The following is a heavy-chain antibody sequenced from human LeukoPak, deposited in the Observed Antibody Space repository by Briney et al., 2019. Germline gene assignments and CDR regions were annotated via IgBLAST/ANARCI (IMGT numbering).Heavy chain of an antibody. Sequence: PGGSLRLSCAASGFTFSSYAMSWVRQAPGKGLEWVSAISGSGGSTYYADSVKGRFTISRDNSKNTLYLRMNSLRAGDTALYYCAKVSDYYDSSGYYDPFDYWGQGTLVTVSS. D-gene: IGHD3-22*01. J-gene: IGHJ4*02. V-gene: IGHV3-23*01. CDR3: AKVSDYYDSSGYYDPFDY. CDR2: ISGSGGST. CDR1: GFTFSSYA.